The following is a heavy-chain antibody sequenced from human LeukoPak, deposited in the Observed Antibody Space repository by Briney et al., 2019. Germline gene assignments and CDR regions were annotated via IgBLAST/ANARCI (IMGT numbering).Heavy chain of an antibody. J-gene: IGHJ5*02. CDR3: ARDLTGTTPDWFDP. Sequence: ASVKVSCKASGYTFTGYYMHWVRQAPGQGLEWMGWINPNSGGTNYAQKFQGRVTMTRDTSISTAYMELSRLRSDDTAVYYCARDLTGTTPDWFDPWGQGTLVTVSS. CDR2: INPNSGGT. V-gene: IGHV1-2*02. D-gene: IGHD1-7*01. CDR1: GYTFTGYY.